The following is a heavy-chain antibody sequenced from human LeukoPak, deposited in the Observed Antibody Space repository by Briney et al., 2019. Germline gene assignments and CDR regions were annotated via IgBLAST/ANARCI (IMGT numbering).Heavy chain of an antibody. CDR3: AREALGYGSGSPHFDY. Sequence: SETLSLTCTVSGGSVTSGGYYWRWIRQHPGKGLEWIGYVYYTGSTYYNPSLKSRVTISPDTSKNQFSLKVSSVTAADTAVYYCAREALGYGSGSPHFDYWGQGTLVTVSS. D-gene: IGHD3-10*01. CDR1: GGSVTSGGYY. V-gene: IGHV4-31*03. J-gene: IGHJ4*02. CDR2: VYYTGST.